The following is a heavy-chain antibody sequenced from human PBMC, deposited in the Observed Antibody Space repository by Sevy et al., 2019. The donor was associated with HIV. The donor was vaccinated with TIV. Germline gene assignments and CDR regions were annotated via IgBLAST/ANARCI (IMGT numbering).Heavy chain of an antibody. Sequence: GGSLRLSCAVSGFTFSSYWTSWVRQAPGKGLEWVANINQDGSEKYYVDSVKGRFTISRDNSKNTLYLQMNSLRAEDTAVYYCAMNYYDSSGSSFFFDYWGQGTLVTVSS. V-gene: IGHV3-7*01. CDR3: AMNYYDSSGSSFFFDY. CDR2: INQDGSEK. D-gene: IGHD3-22*01. CDR1: GFTFSSYW. J-gene: IGHJ4*02.